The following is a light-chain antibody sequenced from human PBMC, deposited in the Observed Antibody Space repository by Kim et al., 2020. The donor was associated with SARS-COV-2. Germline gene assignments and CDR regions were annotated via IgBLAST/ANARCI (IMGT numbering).Light chain of an antibody. J-gene: IGKJ3*01. CDR1: QSISSH. V-gene: IGKV1-39*01. CDR3: QQNYSTPFT. Sequence: DIQMTQSPSTLSASVGDRVTITWRTTQSISSHLNWYQQKPGRAPKLLISAASTLQGGVPSRFSGSGSETDFTLTISSLQPEDFATYFCQQNYSTPFTFGPGTKVDIK. CDR2: AAS.